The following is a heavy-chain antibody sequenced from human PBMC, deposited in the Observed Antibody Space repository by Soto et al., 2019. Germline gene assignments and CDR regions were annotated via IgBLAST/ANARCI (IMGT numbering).Heavy chain of an antibody. CDR3: ATVTTYYYGMDV. CDR2: FDPEDGET. D-gene: IGHD4-17*01. V-gene: IGHV1-24*01. Sequence: ASVKVSCKVSGYTLTELSMHWVRQAPGKGLEWMGGFDPEDGETIYAQKFQGRVTMTEDTSTDAAYMELSSLRSEDTAVYYCATVTTYYYGMDVWGQGTTVTVSS. J-gene: IGHJ6*02. CDR1: GYTLTELS.